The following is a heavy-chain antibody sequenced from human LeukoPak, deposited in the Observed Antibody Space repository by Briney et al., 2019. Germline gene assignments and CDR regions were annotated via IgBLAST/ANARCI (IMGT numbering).Heavy chain of an antibody. V-gene: IGHV3-43D*03. J-gene: IGHJ4*02. CDR1: GFTFDDYA. CDR3: AKDRADSGSYSYFDY. D-gene: IGHD1-26*01. Sequence: GGSLRLSXAASGFTFDDYAMHWIRQAPGKGLGWVSLISWDGGSSYYADSVKGRFTISRDNSKNSLYLQMNSLRAEDTALYYCAKDRADSGSYSYFDYWGQGTLVTVSS. CDR2: ISWDGGSS.